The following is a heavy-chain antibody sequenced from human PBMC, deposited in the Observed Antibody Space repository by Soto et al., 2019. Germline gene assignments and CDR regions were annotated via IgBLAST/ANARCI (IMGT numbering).Heavy chain of an antibody. V-gene: IGHV1-3*01. CDR3: ARSGYSSGWYHWYFDF. D-gene: IGHD6-19*01. J-gene: IGHJ2*01. CDR2: INAGNGNT. CDR1: GYTFSNYG. Sequence: ASVKVSCKASGYTFSNYGIHWVRQAPGQRLEWMGWINAGNGNTKYSEKFQGRVTMTRDTSASTAYMELSSLRSEDTAVYFCARSGYSSGWYHWYFDFWGRGTLVTVSS.